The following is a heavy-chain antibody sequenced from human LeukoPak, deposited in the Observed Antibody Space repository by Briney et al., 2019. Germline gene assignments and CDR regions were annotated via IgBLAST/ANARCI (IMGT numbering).Heavy chain of an antibody. CDR2: IFWDDDK. D-gene: IGHD3-10*01. V-gene: IGHV2-5*02. J-gene: IGHJ4*02. Sequence: SGPTLVKPTQTLSLTCTFSGFSLSTSGVGVGWIRQPPGKALEWLALIFWDDDKRYSPSLESRLTLTKDTSRNQVVLKMTNMDPVDTAAYYCAGGSGRTFDYWGQGTLVTVSS. CDR3: AGGSGRTFDY. CDR1: GFSLSTSGVG.